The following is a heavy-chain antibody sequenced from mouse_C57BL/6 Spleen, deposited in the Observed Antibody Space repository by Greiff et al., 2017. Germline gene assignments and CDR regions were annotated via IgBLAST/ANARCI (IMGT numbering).Heavy chain of an antibody. J-gene: IGHJ3*01. V-gene: IGHV1-64*01. CDR2: IHPNSGST. CDR1: GYTFTSYW. D-gene: IGHD2-12*01. CDR3: AMEGYYFLAY. Sequence: QVHVKQPGAELVKPGASVKLSCKASGYTFTSYWMHWVKQRPGQGLEWIGMIHPNSGSTNYNEKFKSKATLTVDKSSSTAYMQLSSLTSEDSAVYYCAMEGYYFLAYWGQGTLVTVSA.